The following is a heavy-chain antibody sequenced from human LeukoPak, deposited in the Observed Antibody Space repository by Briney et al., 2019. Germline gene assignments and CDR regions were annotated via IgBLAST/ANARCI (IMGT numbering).Heavy chain of an antibody. Sequence: PGGSLRLSCAASGFTVSSNYMSWVRQAPGKGLEWVSVIYSGGSTYYADSVKGRFTISRDNSKNTLYLQMNSLRAEDTAVYYCARDPGQQLPPRGIDYWGQGTLVTVSS. J-gene: IGHJ4*02. CDR3: ARDPGQQLPPRGIDY. CDR1: GFTVSSNY. D-gene: IGHD6-13*01. V-gene: IGHV3-53*01. CDR2: IYSGGST.